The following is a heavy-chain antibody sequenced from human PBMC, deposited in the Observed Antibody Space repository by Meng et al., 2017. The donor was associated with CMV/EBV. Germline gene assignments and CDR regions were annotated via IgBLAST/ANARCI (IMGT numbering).Heavy chain of an antibody. J-gene: IGHJ5*02. CDR3: ARDLMNCSSTSCANWFDP. CDR2: IYTSGST. Sequence: QVQLQEAGPGLVKPLEALSLTCTVSGGSISSYYWSWIRQPAGKGLEWIGRIYTSGSTNYNPSLKSRVTMSVDTSKNQFSLKLSSVTAADTAVYYCARDLMNCSSTSCANWFDPWGQGTLVTVSS. CDR1: GGSISSYY. V-gene: IGHV4-4*07. D-gene: IGHD2-2*01.